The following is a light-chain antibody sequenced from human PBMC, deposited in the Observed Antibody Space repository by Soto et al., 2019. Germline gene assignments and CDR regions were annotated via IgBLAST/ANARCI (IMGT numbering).Light chain of an antibody. CDR3: LLYYGGAWV. CDR1: SGAVTGAYY. CDR2: SES. J-gene: IGLJ3*02. V-gene: IGLV7-43*01. Sequence: QDVVTQEPSLTVSPGGTVTLTCASSSGAVTGAYYPNWFQQKPGQAPRSLIYSESKKHSWTPARFSGSLLGGKAALTLSGVQPEDEAEYYCLLYYGGAWVFGGGTKLTVL.